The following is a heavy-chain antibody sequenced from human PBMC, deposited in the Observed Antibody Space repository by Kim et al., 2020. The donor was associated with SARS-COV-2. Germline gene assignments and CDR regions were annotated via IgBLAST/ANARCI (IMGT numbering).Heavy chain of an antibody. CDR1: GFTVSSNY. CDR2: IYSGGST. Sequence: GGSLRLSCAASGFTVSSNYMSWVRQAPGKGLEWVSVIYSGGSTYYTDSVKGRFTISRDNSKNTLYLQMNSLRAEDTAVYYCARERFRHPYYYYYMDVWGKGTTVTVSS. J-gene: IGHJ6*03. CDR3: ARERFRHPYYYYYMDV. V-gene: IGHV3-66*01.